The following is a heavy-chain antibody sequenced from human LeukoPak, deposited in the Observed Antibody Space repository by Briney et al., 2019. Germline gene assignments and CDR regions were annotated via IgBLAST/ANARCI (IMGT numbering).Heavy chain of an antibody. J-gene: IGHJ5*02. Sequence: ASVKVSCKASGYTFTSYDINWVRQSTGQGLEWMGWMNPNSGNTGYAQKFQGRVTMTRNTSISTTYMELSSLRSEDTAVYYCARDLSLRAWENWFDPWGQGTLVTVSS. CDR1: GYTFTSYD. V-gene: IGHV1-8*01. CDR3: ARDLSLRAWENWFDP. CDR2: MNPNSGNT. D-gene: IGHD1-26*01.